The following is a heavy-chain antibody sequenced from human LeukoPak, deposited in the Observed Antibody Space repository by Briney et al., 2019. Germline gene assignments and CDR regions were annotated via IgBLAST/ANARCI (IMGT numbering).Heavy chain of an antibody. V-gene: IGHV3-21*01. CDR1: GFTFSSYE. CDR3: ASLSSSWYDNWFDP. J-gene: IGHJ5*02. CDR2: ISSSSSYI. D-gene: IGHD6-13*01. Sequence: TSGGSLRLSCAASGFTFSSYEMNWVRQAPGKGLEWVSSISSSSSYIYYADSVKGRFTISRDNAKNSLYLQMNGLRAEDTAVYYCASLSSSWYDNWFDPWGQGTLVTVSS.